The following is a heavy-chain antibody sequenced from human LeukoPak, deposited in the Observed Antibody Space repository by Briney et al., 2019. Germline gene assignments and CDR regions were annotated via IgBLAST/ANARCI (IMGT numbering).Heavy chain of an antibody. CDR3: ARLAGYSYGYGGY. V-gene: IGHV5-51*01. Sequence: IIYPGDSDTTYTSSFQGQVTISDDKSRSTAYLQWSSLKASDTAMYYCARLAGYSYGYGGYWGQGTLVTVSS. D-gene: IGHD5-18*01. J-gene: IGHJ4*02. CDR2: IYPGDSDT.